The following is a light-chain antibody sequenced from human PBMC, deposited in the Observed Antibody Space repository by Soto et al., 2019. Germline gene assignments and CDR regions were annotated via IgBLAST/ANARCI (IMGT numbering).Light chain of an antibody. J-gene: IGLJ1*01. CDR2: DVS. CDR1: SSDVGGYNY. CDR3: CSYAGSYTFYV. Sequence: QSALTQPRSVSGSPGQSVTISCTGTSSDVGGYNYVSWYQHHPGKAPKLMTYDVSKRPSGVPDRFSGSKSGNTAPLTISGLQAEDEADYYCCSYAGSYTFYVFGTGTKLTVL. V-gene: IGLV2-11*01.